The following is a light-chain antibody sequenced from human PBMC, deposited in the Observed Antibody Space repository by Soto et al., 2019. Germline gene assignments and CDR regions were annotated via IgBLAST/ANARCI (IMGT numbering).Light chain of an antibody. Sequence: QSALTQPRSVSGSPGQSVTISCTGTNNDVENYISVSWYQQHPDKAPKLLIYDVGRRPSGVPDRFSGSKSGNTASLTISGLQAEDEADYYCCSYAGFFTHYVFGTGTKVTVL. CDR3: CSYAGFFTHYV. J-gene: IGLJ1*01. V-gene: IGLV2-11*01. CDR1: NNDVENYIS. CDR2: DVG.